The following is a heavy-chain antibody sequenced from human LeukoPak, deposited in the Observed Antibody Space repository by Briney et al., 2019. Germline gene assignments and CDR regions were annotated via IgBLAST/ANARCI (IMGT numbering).Heavy chain of an antibody. J-gene: IGHJ4*02. D-gene: IGHD5-24*01. Sequence: GRSLRLSCAASGFTFSSYGMHLVRQAPGKGLEWVAVIWYDGSNKYYADSVKGRFTISRDNSKNTLYLQMNSLRAEDTAVYYCAKDLSWGGYNLWGQGTLVTVSS. CDR3: AKDLSWGGYNL. CDR1: GFTFSSYG. V-gene: IGHV3-33*06. CDR2: IWYDGSNK.